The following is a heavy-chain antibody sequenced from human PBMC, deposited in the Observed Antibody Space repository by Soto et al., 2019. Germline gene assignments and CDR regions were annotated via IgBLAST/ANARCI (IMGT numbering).Heavy chain of an antibody. J-gene: IGHJ3*01. CDR3: ARVVLTITRGAFDA. V-gene: IGHV4-4*02. CDR2: ISHSGTS. CDR1: GGSISSSHW. D-gene: IGHD3-9*01. Sequence: QVQLQESGPGLVKPSGTLSLTCAVSGGSISSSHWWTWVRQSPGKGLEYIGEISHSGTSNSNPSLKSRVTLSVDKSKNHFFLTLTSVPAADTAVYYCARVVLTITRGAFDAWGQGTLVIVSS.